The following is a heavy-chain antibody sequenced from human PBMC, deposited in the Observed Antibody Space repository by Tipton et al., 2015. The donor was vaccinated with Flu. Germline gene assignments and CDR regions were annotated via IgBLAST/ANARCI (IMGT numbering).Heavy chain of an antibody. CDR1: GFSFSSTG. D-gene: IGHD3-22*01. CDR2: IGHEGTNL. J-gene: IGHJ6*02. V-gene: IGHV3-30*02. CDR3: AKDVYYYMDV. Sequence: GSLRLSCEASGFSFSSTGMHWVRQTPDKGLEWVAFIGHEGTNLQYTNSVQGRFIISRDNSKNRVYVQMNSLRPEDTALYYCAKDVYYYMDVWGQGTPVTVSS.